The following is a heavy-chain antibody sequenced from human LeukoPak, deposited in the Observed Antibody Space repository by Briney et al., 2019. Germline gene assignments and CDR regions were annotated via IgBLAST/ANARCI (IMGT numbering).Heavy chain of an antibody. J-gene: IGHJ4*02. CDR2: ISGSGGST. CDR3: ARVGGSYYGDY. V-gene: IGHV3-23*01. CDR1: GFTFSSYA. D-gene: IGHD3-10*01. Sequence: GGSLRLSCAASGFTFSSYAMSWVRQAPGKGLEWVSVISGSGGSTYYADSVKGRFTISRDNSKNTLYLQMNSLRAEDTAVYYCARVGGSYYGDYWGQGTLVTVSS.